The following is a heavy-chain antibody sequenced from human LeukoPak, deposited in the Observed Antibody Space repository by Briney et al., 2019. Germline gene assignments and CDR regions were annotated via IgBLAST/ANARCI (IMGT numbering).Heavy chain of an antibody. D-gene: IGHD3-22*01. CDR3: ARHRRHRVYYDSSGYYHDGFDI. J-gene: IGHJ3*02. CDR1: GHTFTNYG. CDR2: ISTYNGNT. V-gene: IGHV1-18*01. Sequence: ASVKVSCKASGHTFTNYGITWVRQAPGQGLEWMGWISTYNGNTNYAQKLQGRVTMTTDTSTSTAYMELRSLRSDDTAVYYCARHRRHRVYYDSSGYYHDGFDIWGQGTMVAVSS.